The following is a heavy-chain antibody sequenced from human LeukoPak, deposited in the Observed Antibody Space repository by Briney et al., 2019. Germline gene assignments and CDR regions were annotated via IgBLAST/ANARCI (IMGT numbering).Heavy chain of an antibody. CDR3: VRDRSDGMDV. V-gene: IGHV3-66*01. CDR2: LYSGGST. Sequence: PGGSLRLSCAASGFTVSGNYMSWVRQAPGKGLEWVSVLYSGGSTYYADSVNGRFTISRDNSKNTLYLQMNNLRGDDTAFYYCVRDRSDGMDVWGQGTTVTVSS. J-gene: IGHJ6*02. CDR1: GFTVSGNY.